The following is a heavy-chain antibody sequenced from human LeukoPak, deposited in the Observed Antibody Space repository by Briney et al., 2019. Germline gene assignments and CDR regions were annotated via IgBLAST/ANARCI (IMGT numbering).Heavy chain of an antibody. J-gene: IGHJ4*02. CDR2: IIQDGSEK. Sequence: PGGSLRLSCAASGFTFSSSWMSWVRQAPGKGLEWVANIIQDGSEKYYVDSVKGRFTISRDNAKNSLYLQMNSLRAEDTAVYYCVRLFPALWYWGQGTLVTVSS. D-gene: IGHD3-16*01. V-gene: IGHV3-7*04. CDR1: GFTFSSSW. CDR3: VRLFPALWY.